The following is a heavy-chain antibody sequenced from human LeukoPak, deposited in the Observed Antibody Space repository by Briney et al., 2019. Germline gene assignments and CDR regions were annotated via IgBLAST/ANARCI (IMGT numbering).Heavy chain of an antibody. Sequence: PGGSLRLSCAASGFSFSVYYMTWIRLAPGKGLEWVSFISGGSSYTNYADSVKGRFTISRDNAKNTLYLQMNSLRAEDTAVYYCARSYGMDVWGQGTTVTVSS. CDR3: ARSYGMDV. CDR1: GFSFSVYY. CDR2: ISGGSSYT. V-gene: IGHV3-11*06. J-gene: IGHJ6*02.